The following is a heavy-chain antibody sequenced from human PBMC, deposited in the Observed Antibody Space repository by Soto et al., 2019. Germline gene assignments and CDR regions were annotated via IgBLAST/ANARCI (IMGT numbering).Heavy chain of an antibody. CDR2: ISGDSNYI. V-gene: IGHV3-21*06. J-gene: IGHJ3*01. CDR1: GFSFSRYN. Sequence: GGSLRLSCAASGFSFSRYNMNWVRQAPGKGLEWVSCISGDSNYIYYADSVQGRFTISRDNAKNSVYLQMNSLRAEDTAVYYCARVVYFDRSAYGLWGQGTMVTASS. D-gene: IGHD3-22*01. CDR3: ARVVYFDRSAYGL.